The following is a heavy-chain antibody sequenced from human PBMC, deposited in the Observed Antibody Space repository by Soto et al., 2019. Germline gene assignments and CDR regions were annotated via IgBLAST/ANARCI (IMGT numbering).Heavy chain of an antibody. D-gene: IGHD6-6*01. CDR3: AKDTWAARLFFDY. J-gene: IGHJ4*02. CDR2: ITGTGGST. CDR1: GFTFSSYA. V-gene: IGHV3-23*01. Sequence: EVQRLESGGGLVQPGGSLRLSCAASGFTFSSYAMSWVRQAPGKGLEWVSAITGTGGSTYYADSVKGRFTISRDNSKNRLYLQMNSLRAEDTAVYYCAKDTWAARLFFDYWGQGTLVTVSS.